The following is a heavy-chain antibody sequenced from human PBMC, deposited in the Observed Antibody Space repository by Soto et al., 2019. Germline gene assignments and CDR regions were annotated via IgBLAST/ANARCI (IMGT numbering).Heavy chain of an antibody. CDR3: ARSAGYRKIDY. Sequence: QVQLVQSGAEVKKPGSTVKVSCKASEGTFSSYTISWVRPAPGQGLEWMGRIIPILGIANYAQKFQCRVTITADKSTSTASMELSSLRSEDTAVYYCARSAGYRKIDYWGQGTLVTVSS. V-gene: IGHV1-69*02. D-gene: IGHD2-15*01. CDR2: IIPILGIA. CDR1: EGTFSSYT. J-gene: IGHJ4*02.